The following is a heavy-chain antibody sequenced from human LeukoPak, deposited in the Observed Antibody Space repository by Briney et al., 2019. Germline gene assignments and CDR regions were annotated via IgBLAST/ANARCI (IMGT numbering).Heavy chain of an antibody. CDR3: ARAPLYYDFWSGPPALFDY. CDR2: IYHSGST. V-gene: IGHV4-39*07. Sequence: PSETLSLTCTVSGGSISSSSYYWGWIRQPPGKGLEWIGSIYHSGSTYYNPSLKSRVTISVDTSKNQFSLKLSSVTAADTAVYYCARAPLYYDFWSGPPALFDYWGQGTLVTVSS. J-gene: IGHJ4*02. D-gene: IGHD3-3*01. CDR1: GGSISSSSYY.